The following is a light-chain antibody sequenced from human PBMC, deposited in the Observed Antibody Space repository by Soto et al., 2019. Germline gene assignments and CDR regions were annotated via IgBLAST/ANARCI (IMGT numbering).Light chain of an antibody. CDR1: QNILFANNKKNY. Sequence: DIVMTQSPDSLAVSLGERATINCKSSQNILFANNKKNYLAWYQQKPGQPPKLLFYWASTRESGVPDRFSGSGSGTEFTLTISGLQAEDVAVYYCQQYYSTLAPTFGGGTKVEIK. J-gene: IGKJ4*01. CDR2: WAS. CDR3: QQYYSTLAPT. V-gene: IGKV4-1*01.